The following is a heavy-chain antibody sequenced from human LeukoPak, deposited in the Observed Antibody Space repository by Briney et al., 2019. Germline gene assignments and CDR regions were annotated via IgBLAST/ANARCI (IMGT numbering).Heavy chain of an antibody. V-gene: IGHV1-2*02. J-gene: IGHJ4*02. Sequence: ASVKVSCKAPGYTFTGYYMHWVRQAPGQGLEWMGWINPNSGGTNYAQKFQGRVTMTRDTSISTAYMELSRLRSDDTAVYYCAREVVNWNDVPYFDYWGQGTLVTVSS. CDR3: AREVVNWNDVPYFDY. CDR1: GYTFTGYY. CDR2: INPNSGGT. D-gene: IGHD1-20*01.